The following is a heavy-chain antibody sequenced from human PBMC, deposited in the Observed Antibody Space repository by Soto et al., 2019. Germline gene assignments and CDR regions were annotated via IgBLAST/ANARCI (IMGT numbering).Heavy chain of an antibody. V-gene: IGHV3-21*01. CDR2: ISTSSSYI. CDR3: ARETLTYTDDAFDF. D-gene: IGHD3-16*01. Sequence: GGSLRLSCAASGFTFSSYNMKWIRQAPGKGLEWVSSISTSSSYIYYADSVKGRFAISRDNAKNSLYLQMNSLRAEDTAVYYCARETLTYTDDAFDFWGQGTMVTVSS. J-gene: IGHJ3*01. CDR1: GFTFSSYN.